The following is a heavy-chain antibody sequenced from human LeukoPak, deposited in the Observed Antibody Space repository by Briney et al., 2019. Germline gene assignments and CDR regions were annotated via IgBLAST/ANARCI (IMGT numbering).Heavy chain of an antibody. D-gene: IGHD2-15*01. J-gene: IGHJ4*02. CDR3: ASHRAGGGSGLDY. CDR1: GYSFTDYW. V-gene: IGHV5-51*01. CDR2: IYPGDSDT. Sequence: PGESLKISCKGSGYSFTDYWIGWVRQMPGKGLDWMGIIYPGDSDTRYSPSFQGQVTISADKSISTAYLQWSSLKASDTAMYYCASHRAGGGSGLDYWGQGTLVTVSS.